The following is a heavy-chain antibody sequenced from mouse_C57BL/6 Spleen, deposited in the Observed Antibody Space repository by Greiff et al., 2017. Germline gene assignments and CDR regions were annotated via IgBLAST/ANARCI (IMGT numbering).Heavy chain of an antibody. CDR2: ISYSGST. CDR1: GYSITSGYD. D-gene: IGHD3-2*02. CDR3: ARGGLRYYSDY. Sequence: EVKLQESGPGMVKPSQSLSLTCTVTGYSITSGYDWHWIRHFPGNKLEWMGYISYSGSTNYNPSLKSRISITHDTSKNHFFLKLNSVTTEDTATYYCARGGLRYYSDYWGKGTTLTVSS. V-gene: IGHV3-1*01. J-gene: IGHJ2*01.